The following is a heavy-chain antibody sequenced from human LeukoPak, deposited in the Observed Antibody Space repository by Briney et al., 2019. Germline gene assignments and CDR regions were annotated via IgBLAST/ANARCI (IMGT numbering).Heavy chain of an antibody. Sequence: ASVKVSCKASGYTFTSYYMHWVRQAPGQGLEWMGIINPSGGSTSYAQKFQGRVTMTRDTSTSTVYMELSSLRSEDTGVYCCASTVLGYCSGGSCPDACIWFDPWGQGTLVTVSS. CDR1: GYTFTSYY. V-gene: IGHV1-46*01. CDR3: ASTVLGYCSGGSCPDACIWFDP. D-gene: IGHD2-15*01. J-gene: IGHJ5*02. CDR2: INPSGGST.